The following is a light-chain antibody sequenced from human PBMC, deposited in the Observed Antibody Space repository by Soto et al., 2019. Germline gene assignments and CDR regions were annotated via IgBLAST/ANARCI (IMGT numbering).Light chain of an antibody. V-gene: IGKV1-39*01. CDR1: QSISSY. Sequence: DIQMTQSPSSLSASVGDRVTITCRASQSISSYLNWYQQKPGKAPKLLMYAASSLQSGVPSRFSGSESVTDFTLTISSLQPEDFAIYYCQQSYSNPRTFGQGTKVEIK. J-gene: IGKJ1*01. CDR2: AAS. CDR3: QQSYSNPRT.